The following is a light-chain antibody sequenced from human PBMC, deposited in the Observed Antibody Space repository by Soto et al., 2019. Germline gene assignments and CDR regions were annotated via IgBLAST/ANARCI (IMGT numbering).Light chain of an antibody. CDR3: QQSYSPLLS. CDR2: AAS. CDR1: QSISSY. Sequence: DIHMSQYKSSLSASVGDRVTITCRASQSISSYLHWYQQKPGKAPKLLIYAASSLQSGVPSRFSGSGSGTDFTLTISILQPEDFATYYSQQSYSPLLSFAGLTKV. J-gene: IGKJ4*01. V-gene: IGKV1-39*01.